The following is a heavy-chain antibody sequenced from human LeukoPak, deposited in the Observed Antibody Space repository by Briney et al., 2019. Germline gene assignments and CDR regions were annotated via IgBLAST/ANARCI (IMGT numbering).Heavy chain of an antibody. D-gene: IGHD4-23*01. J-gene: IGHJ4*02. CDR2: IYPGDSDT. CDR1: GYSFTTYW. CDR3: ARQYYGDNSGFDY. Sequence: GESLKISCKGSGYSFTTYWIGWVRRMPGKGLEWLAIIYPGDSDTRYSPSFQGQVTISADKSISTAYLQWSSLKASDTAMYYCARQYYGDNSGFDYWGQGTPVTVSS. V-gene: IGHV5-51*01.